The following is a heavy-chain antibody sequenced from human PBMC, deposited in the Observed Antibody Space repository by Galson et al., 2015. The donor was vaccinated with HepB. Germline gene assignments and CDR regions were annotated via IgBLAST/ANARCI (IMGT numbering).Heavy chain of an antibody. CDR3: ARDRVPGYYKRYDHYGMDV. D-gene: IGHD3-9*01. J-gene: IGHJ6*02. CDR1: GFTFSDYS. CDR2: ISSGSSTV. V-gene: IGHV3-48*02. Sequence: SLRLSCAASGFTFSDYSMNWVRQAPGKGLEWVSYISSGSSTVHHVDSVKGRFTISRDNAKNSLYLQMNSLRDEDTAVYYCARDRVPGYYKRYDHYGMDVWGQGTTVTVSS.